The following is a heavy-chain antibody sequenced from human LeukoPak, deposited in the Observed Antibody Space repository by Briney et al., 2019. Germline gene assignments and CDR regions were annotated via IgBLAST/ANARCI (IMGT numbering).Heavy chain of an antibody. D-gene: IGHD5-18*01. CDR2: ISSSSSAI. CDR3: ARVKTAMDIDY. Sequence: GGSLGLSCAASGFSFSIYSMNWVRQAPGKGLEWVSYISSSSSAIYYADSVKGRFTISRDNAKNSVYLQMNSLRDEDTAVYYCARVKTAMDIDYWGQGTLVTVSS. CDR1: GFSFSIYS. J-gene: IGHJ4*02. V-gene: IGHV3-48*02.